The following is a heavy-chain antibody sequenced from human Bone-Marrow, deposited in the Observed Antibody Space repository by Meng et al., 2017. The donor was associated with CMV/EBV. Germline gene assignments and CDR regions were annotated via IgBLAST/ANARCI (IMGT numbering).Heavy chain of an antibody. Sequence: GGSLRLSCAASGFTFSDYYMSWIRQAPGKGLEWVSYISSSGSTIYYADSVKGRFTISRDNAKNSLYLQMNSLRAEDTAVYYCSRSGSHTYYYDSSGYYFDYWGQGTRVTVYS. J-gene: IGHJ4*02. V-gene: IGHV3-11*01. D-gene: IGHD3-22*01. CDR1: GFTFSDYY. CDR2: ISSSGSTI. CDR3: SRSGSHTYYYDSSGYYFDY.